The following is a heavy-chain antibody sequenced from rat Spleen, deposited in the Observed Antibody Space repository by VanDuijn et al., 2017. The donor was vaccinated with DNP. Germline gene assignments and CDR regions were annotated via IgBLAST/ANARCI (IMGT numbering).Heavy chain of an antibody. D-gene: IGHD1-6*01. CDR1: GYSITSSY. V-gene: IGHV3-1*01. CDR2: ISYSGST. CDR3: ARSDYFGSFRPFAY. Sequence: EVQLQESGPGLVKPSQSLSLTCSVTGYSITSSYRWTWIRKFPGNKLEWIGHISYSGSTSYNPSLKSRISITRDTSKNQFFLQLNSVTTEDTATYYCARSDYFGSFRPFAYWGQGTLVTVSS. J-gene: IGHJ3*01.